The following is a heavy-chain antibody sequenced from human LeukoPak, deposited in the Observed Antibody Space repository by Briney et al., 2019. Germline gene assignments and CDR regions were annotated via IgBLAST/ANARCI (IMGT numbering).Heavy chain of an antibody. V-gene: IGHV3-48*03. J-gene: IGHJ4*02. Sequence: TGGSLRLSCAASGFTFSTYEINWVRQAPGKGLEWVSYISSRGTIVDYADSVKGRFTISRDNAKNSLYLQMNSLRAEDTAVYYCARDSQGLVFITTIDYWGQGTLVTVSS. CDR2: ISSRGTIV. CDR1: GFTFSTYE. CDR3: ARDSQGLVFITTIDY. D-gene: IGHD3-22*01.